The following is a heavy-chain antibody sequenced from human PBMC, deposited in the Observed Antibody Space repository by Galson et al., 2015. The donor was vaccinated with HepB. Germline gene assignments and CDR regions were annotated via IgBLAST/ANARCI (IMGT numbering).Heavy chain of an antibody. CDR3: ARLSKFRFLADAFDI. CDR2: IGGNGYSS. V-gene: IGHV3-23*01. J-gene: IGHJ3*02. CDR1: GFTFSSYV. D-gene: IGHD3-3*01. Sequence: SLRLSCAASGFTFSSYVMSWVRQAPGKGLEWVSAIGGNGYSSYYADSVKGRFTISRDNSKNTLYLQMNSLRAEDTAVYYCARLSKFRFLADAFDIWGQGTMVTVSS.